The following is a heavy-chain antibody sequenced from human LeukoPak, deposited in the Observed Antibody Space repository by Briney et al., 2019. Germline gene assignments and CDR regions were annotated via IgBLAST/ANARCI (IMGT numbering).Heavy chain of an antibody. V-gene: IGHV3-48*04. Sequence: GGSLRLSCAASGFTFSSYSMNWVRQAPGKGLEWVSYISSTGGTIYYADSMKGRFTISRDNAKNSLYLQINSLRVEDTAVYYCARDYPDGGGGRYFDWLPVFWGQGTLVTVSS. D-gene: IGHD3-9*01. CDR2: ISSTGGTI. CDR1: GFTFSSYS. CDR3: ARDYPDGGGGRYFDWLPVF. J-gene: IGHJ4*02.